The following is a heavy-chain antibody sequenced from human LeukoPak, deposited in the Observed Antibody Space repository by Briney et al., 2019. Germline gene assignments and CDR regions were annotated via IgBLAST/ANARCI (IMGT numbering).Heavy chain of an antibody. D-gene: IGHD6-19*01. J-gene: IGHJ4*02. CDR2: IYYSGST. V-gene: IGHV4-59*01. CDR1: GGSISSYY. Sequence: SETLSLTCTVSGGSISSYYWSWIRQPPGKGLEWIGYIYYSGSTNYNPSLKSRVTISVDTSKNQFSLKLSSVTAADTAVYYCARAVAGTLDYWGQGTLVTVSS. CDR3: ARAVAGTLDY.